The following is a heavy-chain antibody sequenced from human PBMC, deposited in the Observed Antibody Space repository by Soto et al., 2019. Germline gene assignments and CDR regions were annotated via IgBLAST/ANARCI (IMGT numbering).Heavy chain of an antibody. D-gene: IGHD5-12*01. CDR1: GGSFSDYF. J-gene: IGHJ6*02. Sequence: QVQLQQWGAGLLKPSETLSLTCAVYGGSFSDYFWSWIRQPPSKGLEWIGEISHSGSTSYNPSLKSRVTISVDTSKNQSFLNLSSVTAVDTAVYYCARGLQRRFGGYKGLGYHGMDVWGQGTTVTVSS. CDR2: ISHSGST. V-gene: IGHV4-34*01. CDR3: ARGLQRRFGGYKGLGYHGMDV.